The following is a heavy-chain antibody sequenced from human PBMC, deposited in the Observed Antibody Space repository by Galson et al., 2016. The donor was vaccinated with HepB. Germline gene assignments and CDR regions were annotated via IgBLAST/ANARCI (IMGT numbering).Heavy chain of an antibody. CDR3: ARDARKTLLDAFDI. J-gene: IGHJ3*02. Sequence: SLRLSCAASGFTFGSYNMNWVRQAPGKELEWVSSISIGSSYIYYADSVKGRFTISRDNAKNSLYLQMNSLRAEDTAVYYCARDARKTLLDAFDIWGQGTMVTVSS. CDR2: ISIGSSYI. CDR1: GFTFGSYN. V-gene: IGHV3-21*01.